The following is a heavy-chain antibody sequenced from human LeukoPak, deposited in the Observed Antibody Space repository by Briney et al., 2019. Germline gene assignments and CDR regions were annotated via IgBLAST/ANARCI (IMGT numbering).Heavy chain of an antibody. V-gene: IGHV3-48*02. CDR1: GFTFSSYS. Sequence: PGGSLRLSCAASGFTFSSYSMNWVRQAPGKGLEWVSYISSSSSTIYYADSVKSRFTISRDNAKNSLYLQMNSLRDEDTAVYYCARESGSSGWFPNFDYWGQGTLVTVSS. CDR3: ARESGSSGWFPNFDY. J-gene: IGHJ4*02. CDR2: ISSSSSTI. D-gene: IGHD6-19*01.